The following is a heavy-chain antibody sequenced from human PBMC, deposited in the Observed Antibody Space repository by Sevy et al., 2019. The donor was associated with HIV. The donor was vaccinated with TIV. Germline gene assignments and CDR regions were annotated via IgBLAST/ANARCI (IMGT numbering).Heavy chain of an antibody. V-gene: IGHV5-51*01. Sequence: GESLKISCKGSGFTFTTYWIGWVRQMPGKGLEWIGIIYPDDSDTRYSPSFQGQVTISVDKSISTAYLQSSTLKASDTAMYYCARHHASYGVTGYYYYYGLDVWGQGTTVTVSS. CDR2: IYPDDSDT. CDR3: ARHHASYGVTGYYYYYGLDV. J-gene: IGHJ6*02. D-gene: IGHD4-17*01. CDR1: GFTFTTYW.